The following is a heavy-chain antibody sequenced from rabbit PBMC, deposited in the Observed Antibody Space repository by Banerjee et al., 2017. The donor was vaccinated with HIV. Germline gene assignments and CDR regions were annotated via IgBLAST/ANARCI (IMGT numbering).Heavy chain of an antibody. J-gene: IGHJ4*01. CDR3: ARGNAGVVGANL. CDR2: IGSSGAT. CDR1: GFSFSNKYV. V-gene: IGHV1S45*01. Sequence: QEQLEESGGDLVKPEGSLTLTCTASGFSFSNKYVMCWVRQAPGKGLEYIAIIGSSGATYYASWAKGRFTISKTSSTTVTLQITSLTAADTATYFCARGNAGVVGANLWGPGTLVTVS. D-gene: IGHD4-2*01.